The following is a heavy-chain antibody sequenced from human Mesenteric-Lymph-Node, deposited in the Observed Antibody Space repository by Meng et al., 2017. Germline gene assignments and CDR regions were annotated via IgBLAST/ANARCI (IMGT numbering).Heavy chain of an antibody. Sequence: GESLKISCAASGFKFSSYSVNWVRQVPGKGLDWVSTIGGGGAYTQYADSVKGRFTISRDNPKNTLSLQLNSLRVEDTAVYYCARQHYDSSGDRFDYWGQGTLVTVSS. CDR2: IGGGGAYT. CDR1: GFKFSSYS. V-gene: IGHV3-23*01. D-gene: IGHD3-22*01. CDR3: ARQHYDSSGDRFDY. J-gene: IGHJ4*02.